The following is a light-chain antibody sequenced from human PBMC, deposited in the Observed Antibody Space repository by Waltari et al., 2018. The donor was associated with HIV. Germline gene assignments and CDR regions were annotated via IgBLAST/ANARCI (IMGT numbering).Light chain of an antibody. V-gene: IGKV3-15*01. CDR2: GAS. J-gene: IGKJ2*01. Sequence: EIVMPQSPATLSVSPGERATLSCRASQRLSNTNLAWYQQKPGQAPRLLIHGASTRATGIPARFSGSGSGTEFTLTISSLQSEDSAIYYCQQYNNWPPTFGQGARLEIQ. CDR3: QQYNNWPPT. CDR1: QRLSNTN.